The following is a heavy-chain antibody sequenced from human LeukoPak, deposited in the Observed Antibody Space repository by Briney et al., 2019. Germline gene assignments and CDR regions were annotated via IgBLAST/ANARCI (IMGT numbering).Heavy chain of an antibody. CDR2: IYYSGST. CDR3: AARYCTSSSCHSNFDY. J-gene: IGHJ4*02. D-gene: IGHD2-2*01. CDR1: GGSISSGGYY. Sequence: PSETLSLTCTVSGGSISSGGYYWSWIRQHPGKGLEWIGYIYYSGSTYYNPSLKSRVTISVDTSKNQFSLKLSSVTAADTAVYYCAARYCTSSSCHSNFDYWGQGTLVTVSS. V-gene: IGHV4-31*03.